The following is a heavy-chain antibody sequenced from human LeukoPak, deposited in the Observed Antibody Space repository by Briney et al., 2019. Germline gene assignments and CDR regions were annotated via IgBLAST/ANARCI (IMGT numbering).Heavy chain of an antibody. J-gene: IGHJ3*02. V-gene: IGHV6-1*01. CDR3: ARESGAAFDI. CDR1: GDSVSGNSLA. CDR2: TYYRSKWYN. Sequence: SQTLSLTCAISGDSVSGNSLAWNWIRQSPSRGLEWLGRTYYRSKWYNDYAESVKSRISINSDTSKSQFSLQLNSVTPEDTAVYYCARESGAAFDIWGQGTMVTVSS.